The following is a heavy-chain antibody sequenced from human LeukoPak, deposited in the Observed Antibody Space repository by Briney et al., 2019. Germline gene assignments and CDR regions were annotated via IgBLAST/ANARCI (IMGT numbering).Heavy chain of an antibody. CDR2: IYYTGST. Sequence: SETLSLTCSVSDDSFGSSAYHWAWIRQPPGKGLEWIGSIYYTGSTYYNPSLKSRVTISVDTSKNQFSLKLSSVTAADTAMYYCARRPLGYCSGGSCYPGYFQHWGQGTLVPV. J-gene: IGHJ1*01. CDR3: ARRPLGYCSGGSCYPGYFQH. CDR1: DDSFGSSAYH. V-gene: IGHV4-39*01. D-gene: IGHD2-15*01.